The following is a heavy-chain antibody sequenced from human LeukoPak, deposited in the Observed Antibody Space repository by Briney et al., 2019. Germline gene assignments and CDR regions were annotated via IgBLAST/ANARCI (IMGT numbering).Heavy chain of an antibody. CDR3: ARLRGEEVPGAIFSLSWFDS. V-gene: IGHV6-1*01. CDR2: TYYRSNWYN. J-gene: IGHJ5*01. Sequence: SQTLSLTCAISGDSVSSNSAAWNWIRQSPSRGLEWLGRTYYRSNWYNDYASSLKSRITINPDTSKNQFSLQLNSVTPEDTAVYYCARLRGEEVPGAIFSLSWFDSWGQGTLVTVSS. D-gene: IGHD2-2*01. CDR1: GDSVSSNSAA.